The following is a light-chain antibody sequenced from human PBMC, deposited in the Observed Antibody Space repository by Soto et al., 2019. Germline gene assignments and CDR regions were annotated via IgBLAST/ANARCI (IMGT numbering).Light chain of an antibody. CDR3: QQYHNLPLT. CDR2: AAS. Sequence: DIQMTQSPSSLSASVGDRVTITCQASQDITKYVNWYLQKPGKAPKLLISAASNSETGVPSRFSGSGSGTHFTFPINSLQPEDIATYYCQQYHNLPLTFGGGTKVEIK. CDR1: QDITKY. V-gene: IGKV1-33*01. J-gene: IGKJ4*01.